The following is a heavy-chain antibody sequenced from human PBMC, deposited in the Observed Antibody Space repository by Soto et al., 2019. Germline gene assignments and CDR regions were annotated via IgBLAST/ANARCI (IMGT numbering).Heavy chain of an antibody. CDR1: GDSFTIDSYY. V-gene: IGHV4-39*01. CDR2: ISHTGTT. J-gene: IGHJ4*02. Sequence: QLQRQESGPGLVKPSESLSLTCTVSGDSFTIDSYYWAWIRQPPGKGLEWLGTISHTGTTFHNPSRKSPLTMSVDTSKSQFSLSLSSVTAADTAPYFWARHSDKYVSSWYGLGSWGQGTLVTVSS. D-gene: IGHD6-13*01. CDR3: ARHSDKYVSSWYGLGS.